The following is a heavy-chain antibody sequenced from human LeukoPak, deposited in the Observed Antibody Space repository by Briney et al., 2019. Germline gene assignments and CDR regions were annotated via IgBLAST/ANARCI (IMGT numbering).Heavy chain of an antibody. D-gene: IGHD6-6*01. V-gene: IGHV1-18*01. CDR2: ISAYNGNT. Sequence: EASVKVSFTASNYTFTRYGISWVRQAPGQGLEWMGWISAYNGNTKYAQKLQGRVTMTTDTSTNTAYMELRSLRSDDTAVYYCARSYSSTSMDYWGQGTLVTVSS. J-gene: IGHJ4*02. CDR1: NYTFTRYG. CDR3: ARSYSSTSMDY.